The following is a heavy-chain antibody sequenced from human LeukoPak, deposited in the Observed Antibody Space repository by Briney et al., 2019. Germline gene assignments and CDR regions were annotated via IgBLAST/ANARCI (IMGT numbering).Heavy chain of an antibody. V-gene: IGHV3-20*04. Sequence: GGSLRLSCAASGFTFDDYGMSWVRQAPGKGLEWVSGINWNGGSTVYADSVKGRFTISRDNAKNSLYLQMNSLRAEDTALYYCARGGNYGGNHDAFDIWGQGTMVTVSS. J-gene: IGHJ3*02. CDR1: GFTFDDYG. D-gene: IGHD4-23*01. CDR2: INWNGGST. CDR3: ARGGNYGGNHDAFDI.